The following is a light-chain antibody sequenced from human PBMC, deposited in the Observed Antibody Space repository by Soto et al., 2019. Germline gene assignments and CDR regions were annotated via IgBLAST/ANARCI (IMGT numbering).Light chain of an antibody. Sequence: SYELTQPLSVSVALGQTAKITCEGDNIRSKNVHRYQQKAGQAPVVVINRDFNRPSGIPERISGSNSGNTATLTITSAQAGDEADYYCQVWDSGSVVFGGGTKVTVL. J-gene: IGLJ2*01. V-gene: IGLV3-9*01. CDR2: RDF. CDR1: NIRSKN. CDR3: QVWDSGSVV.